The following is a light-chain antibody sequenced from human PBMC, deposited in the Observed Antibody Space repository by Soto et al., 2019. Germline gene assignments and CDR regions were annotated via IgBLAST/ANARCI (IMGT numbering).Light chain of an antibody. V-gene: IGKV3-20*01. J-gene: IGKJ2*01. CDR1: QSVSSSY. Sequence: EIVLTQSPGTLSLSPGERATLSCRASQSVSSSYLAWYQQKPGQAPRLLIYGASSRASGIPDMFSGSGSGTDFTLTISRLEPEDCAVYYCQQYGSSPYTFGQGTKREIK. CDR2: GAS. CDR3: QQYGSSPYT.